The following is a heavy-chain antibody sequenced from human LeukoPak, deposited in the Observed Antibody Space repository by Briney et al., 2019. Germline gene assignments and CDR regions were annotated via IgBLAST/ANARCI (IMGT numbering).Heavy chain of an antibody. V-gene: IGHV3-9*01. CDR3: ATSLAPGY. D-gene: IGHD5-12*01. J-gene: IGHJ4*02. CDR1: GFTFDDYA. CDR2: ISWNSGSI. Sequence: GRSLRLSCAASGFTFDDYAMHWVRQAPGKGLDWVSGISWNSGSIGYADSVKGRFTISRGNAKNSLYLQMNSLRAEDTALYYCATSLAPGYWGQGTLVTVSS.